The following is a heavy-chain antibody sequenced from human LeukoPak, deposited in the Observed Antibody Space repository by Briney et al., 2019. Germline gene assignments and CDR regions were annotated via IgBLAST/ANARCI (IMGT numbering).Heavy chain of an antibody. V-gene: IGHV3-48*03. CDR2: TTTCGGFK. Sequence: PGGPLRLSCAASGFIFRNYEMNWVPQAPGEGVEWISYTTTCGGFKIYADSVKGRFTISRDNAKNSLYLQLNSLRAEDTGLYYCAREIPMVKGDALDIWGQGTMVTVSS. CDR3: AREIPMVKGDALDI. D-gene: IGHD5-18*01. J-gene: IGHJ3*02. CDR1: GFIFRNYE.